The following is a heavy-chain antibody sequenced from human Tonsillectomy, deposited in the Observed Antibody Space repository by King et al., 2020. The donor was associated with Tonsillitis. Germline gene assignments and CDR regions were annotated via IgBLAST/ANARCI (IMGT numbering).Heavy chain of an antibody. CDR3: AREYCSSTSCYYFDQ. CDR2: IKQDGSRK. V-gene: IGHV3-7*01. CDR1: RITFSTSW. Sequence: QLVQSGGGLVQPGGSLRLSCAASRITFSTSWMSWVRQAPGKGLEWGATIKQDGSRKYYVDSVKGRFTVSRDNAKSSLYLQMNSLRAEDTAVYYCAREYCSSTSCYYFDQWGRGTLVTVSS. J-gene: IGHJ4*02. D-gene: IGHD2-2*01.